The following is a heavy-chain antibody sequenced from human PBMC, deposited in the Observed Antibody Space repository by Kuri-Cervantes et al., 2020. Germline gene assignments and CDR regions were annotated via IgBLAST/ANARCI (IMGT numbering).Heavy chain of an antibody. J-gene: IGHJ4*02. CDR1: GSTFSSYV. D-gene: IGHD5-12*01. CDR3: AKAGVSGYDQLANSAPGY. Sequence: GGSLRLSCAASGSTFSSYVIHWVRQAPGKGLEWVALISYDGTDEYYADSVKGRFSISRDNSDNTVFLQMNSLRAADTALYYCAKAGVSGYDQLANSAPGYWGQGTLVTVSS. CDR2: ISYDGTDE. V-gene: IGHV3-30*01.